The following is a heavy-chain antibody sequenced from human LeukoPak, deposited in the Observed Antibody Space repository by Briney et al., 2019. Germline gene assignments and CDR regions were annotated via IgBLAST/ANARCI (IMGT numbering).Heavy chain of an antibody. J-gene: IGHJ4*02. Sequence: PGGSLRLSCAASGFTFSSYAMHWVRQAPGKGLEWVAVISYDGSNKYYADSVKGRFTISRDNSKNTLYLQMNSLRAEDTAVYYCAAPGASQTHYYDSTSSIDYWGQGTLVTVSS. D-gene: IGHD3-22*01. CDR2: ISYDGSNK. V-gene: IGHV3-30-3*01. CDR3: AAPGASQTHYYDSTSSIDY. CDR1: GFTFSSYA.